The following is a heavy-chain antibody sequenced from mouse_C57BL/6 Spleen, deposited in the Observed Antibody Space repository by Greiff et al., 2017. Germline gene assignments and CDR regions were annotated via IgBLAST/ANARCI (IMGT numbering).Heavy chain of an antibody. V-gene: IGHV3-6*01. J-gene: IGHJ3*01. CDR1: GYSITSGYY. CDR3: AIGSSYGFAY. CDR2: ISYDGSN. D-gene: IGHD1-1*01. Sequence: ESGPGLVKPSQSLSLTCSVTGYSITSGYYWNWIRQFPGNKLEWMGYISYDGSNNYNPSLKNRISITRDTSKNQFFLKLNSVTTEDTATYYCAIGSSYGFAYWGQGTLVTVSA.